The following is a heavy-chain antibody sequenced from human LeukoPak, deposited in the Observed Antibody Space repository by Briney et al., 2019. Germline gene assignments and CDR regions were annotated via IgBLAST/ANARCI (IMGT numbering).Heavy chain of an antibody. V-gene: IGHV3-11*01. CDR3: ARIPAVAPADS. CDR2: ISSSGSIV. Sequence: GGSLRLSCAASGFTFSDYYMSWIRQAPGKGLEWISYISSSGSIVNYADSVKGRFTISRDNAKDSLYLQVNSLRAEDTAVYYCARIPAVAPADSWGQGALVTVSS. J-gene: IGHJ4*02. CDR1: GFTFSDYY. D-gene: IGHD6-19*01.